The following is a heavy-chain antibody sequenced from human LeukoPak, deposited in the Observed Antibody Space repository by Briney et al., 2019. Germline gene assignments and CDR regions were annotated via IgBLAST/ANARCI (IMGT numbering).Heavy chain of an antibody. CDR1: CVSISSYY. CDR2: IYTSGNT. V-gene: IGHV4-4*07. Sequence: SETLSLTCTLSCVSISSYYWSWIRQPAGKGLEWIGRIYTSGNTNYNPSLKSRDTMSVDTSKNQFSLKLRSVTAAHTAVYYCARDHDYTRYFDYWGQGTLVTVSS. D-gene: IGHD4-11*01. J-gene: IGHJ4*02. CDR3: ARDHDYTRYFDY.